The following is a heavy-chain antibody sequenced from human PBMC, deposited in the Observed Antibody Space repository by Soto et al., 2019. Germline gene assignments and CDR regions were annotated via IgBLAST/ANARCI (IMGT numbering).Heavy chain of an antibody. CDR2: ISGSSSGT. CDR1: GFSFMSYV. CDR3: ARVHYYDDSAAYYQAKGGFDP. Sequence: EIQLLESGGELVQPGGSLRLSCAASGFSFMSYVMAWVRQAPGKGPEWVSSISGSSSGTFYSDSVKGRFTISIDNSQNTLNLQMDSLRAADTAIYYCARVHYYDDSAAYYQAKGGFDPWGQGTVVTVSS. V-gene: IGHV3-23*01. J-gene: IGHJ5*02. D-gene: IGHD3-22*01.